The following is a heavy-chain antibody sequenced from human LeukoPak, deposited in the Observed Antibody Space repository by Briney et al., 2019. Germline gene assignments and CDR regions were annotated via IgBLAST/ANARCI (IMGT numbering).Heavy chain of an antibody. CDR1: GFTVSSNY. J-gene: IGHJ3*02. Sequence: GGSLRLSCAASGFTVSSNYMSWVRQAPGKGLEWVSVIYSGGSTYYADSVRGRLTISRDNSKNTLYLQMNSLRAEDTAVYYCASYVDTAMAAGVAFDIWGQGTMVTVSS. D-gene: IGHD5-18*01. CDR2: IYSGGST. V-gene: IGHV3-53*01. CDR3: ASYVDTAMAAGVAFDI.